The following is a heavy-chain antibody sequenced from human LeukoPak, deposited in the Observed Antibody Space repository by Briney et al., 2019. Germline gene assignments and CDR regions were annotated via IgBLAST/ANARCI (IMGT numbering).Heavy chain of an antibody. V-gene: IGHV3-30*02. CDR3: AKDGSSSAHY. CDR1: GFTFSSYG. J-gene: IGHJ4*01. D-gene: IGHD6-13*01. Sequence: GGSLRLSCAASGFTFSSYGMHWVRQAPGRGLEWVAFIRYDGSNKYYADSVKGRFTISRDNYKNTLYLQMNSLRAEDTAVYYCAKDGSSSAHYWGQGTLVTVSS. CDR2: IRYDGSNK.